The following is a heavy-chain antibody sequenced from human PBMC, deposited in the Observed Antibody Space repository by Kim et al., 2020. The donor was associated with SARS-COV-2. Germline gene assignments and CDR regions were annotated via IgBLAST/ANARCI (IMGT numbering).Heavy chain of an antibody. CDR2: VYYSGST. D-gene: IGHD6-19*01. CDR1: GDSISTSRYF. V-gene: IGHV4-39*01. Sequence: SETLSLTCTVSGDSISTSRYFWGWIRQPPGKGLEWIGSVYYSGSTYYNPSLKSRVTISVDTSKSQFSLKLSSVTAADTATYYCARHLRAVTVTWAQGPPV. CDR3: ARHLRAVTVT. J-gene: IGHJ5*02.